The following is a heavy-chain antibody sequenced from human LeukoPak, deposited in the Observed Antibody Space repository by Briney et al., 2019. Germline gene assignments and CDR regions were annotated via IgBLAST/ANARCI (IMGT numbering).Heavy chain of an antibody. CDR3: AKDPIFSGSYGVFDS. D-gene: IGHD1-26*01. Sequence: GGSLRLSCEASGFTFSSCAMSWVRQAPGKGLEWVSTIIDSGNSLYYADSVEGRFTISRDNSKNTLYLQMNSLRAGDTAVYYCAKDPIFSGSYGVFDSWGQGTLVTVSS. J-gene: IGHJ4*02. CDR1: GFTFSSCA. V-gene: IGHV3-23*01. CDR2: IIDSGNSL.